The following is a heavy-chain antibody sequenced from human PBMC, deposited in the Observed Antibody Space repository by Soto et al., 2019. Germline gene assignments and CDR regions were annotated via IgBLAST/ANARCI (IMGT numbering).Heavy chain of an antibody. J-gene: IGHJ6*03. CDR1: GFTLSGYA. CDR3: ARRARPDFYYMDV. D-gene: IGHD6-6*01. V-gene: IGHV3-64*01. Sequence: EVQLAESGGGLAQPGGSLRLSCAASGFTLSGYAMDWVRQAPGKGLEYVSGIISNGVATYYANSVQGRFTISRDNSKNTVYLQMGSLRPEDMAVYYCARRARPDFYYMDVWGKGTTVTVSS. CDR2: IISNGVAT.